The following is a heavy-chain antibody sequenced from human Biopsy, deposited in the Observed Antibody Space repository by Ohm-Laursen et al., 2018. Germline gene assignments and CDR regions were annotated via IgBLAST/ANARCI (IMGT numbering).Heavy chain of an antibody. Sequence: SLRLSCSASGFSFSDYSMNWVRQAPGKGLEWVALIWYDGSNKNSEDSVKGRFTVSRDNSKNTLFLQMNNLRAEDTAVYFCARGGPHVRAGGSAFDYWGQGALVTVSS. D-gene: IGHD2-2*01. CDR1: GFSFSDYS. J-gene: IGHJ4*02. CDR3: ARGGPHVRAGGSAFDY. CDR2: IWYDGSNK. V-gene: IGHV3-33*08.